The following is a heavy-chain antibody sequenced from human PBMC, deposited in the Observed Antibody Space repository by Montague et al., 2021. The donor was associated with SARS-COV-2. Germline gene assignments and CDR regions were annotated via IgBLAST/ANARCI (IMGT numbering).Heavy chain of an antibody. Sequence: SETLSLTCTVSHGSISSSLYYWGWIRQPPGKGLEWIGSIYRSGYTFYSPSLKSRITMSVDTSKNQFSLNLASVTATDTAVYYCARRGYNQSRLDDAFELWGQGTLVTVSS. CDR1: HGSISSSLYY. CDR3: ARRGYNQSRLDDAFEL. J-gene: IGHJ3*01. D-gene: IGHD1-14*01. CDR2: IYRSGYT. V-gene: IGHV4-39*01.